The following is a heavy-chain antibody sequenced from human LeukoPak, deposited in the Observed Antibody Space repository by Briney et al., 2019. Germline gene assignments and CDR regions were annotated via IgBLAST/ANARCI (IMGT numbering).Heavy chain of an antibody. J-gene: IGHJ6*03. Sequence: SETLSLTCTVSGGSISSYYWSWIRQPPGKGLEWIGYIYYSGSTNYNPSLKSRVTISIDTSKNQFSLKPRFVTAADTAVYYCASVRCSGGSRPYYYYYYYMDVWGKGTTVTVSS. CDR2: IYYSGST. CDR1: GGSISSYY. D-gene: IGHD2-15*01. V-gene: IGHV4-59*12. CDR3: ASVRCSGGSRPYYYYYYYMDV.